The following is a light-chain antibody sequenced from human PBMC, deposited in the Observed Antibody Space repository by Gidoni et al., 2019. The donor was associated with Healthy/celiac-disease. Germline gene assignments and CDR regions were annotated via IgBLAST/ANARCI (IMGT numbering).Light chain of an antibody. CDR3: QQYGSSPRT. J-gene: IGKJ2*01. Sequence: ELVLTQSPGTLSLSPGERATLPCRASQSVSSSYLAWYQQKPGQAPRLLIYGASSRATGIPDRVSGSGSGTDFTLTISRLEPEDFAVYYCQQYGSSPRTFGQGTKLEIK. V-gene: IGKV3-20*01. CDR2: GAS. CDR1: QSVSSSY.